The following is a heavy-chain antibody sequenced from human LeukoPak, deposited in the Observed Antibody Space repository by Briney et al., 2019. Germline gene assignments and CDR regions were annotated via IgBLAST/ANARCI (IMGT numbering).Heavy chain of an antibody. V-gene: IGHV4-30-2*01. Sequence: PSETLSLTCTVSGGSVSSGGYSWNWIRQPPGKGLEWIGYIYRSGSTYYTPTLESRVTISVDTSKNQFSLKLNFVTAADTAVYYCARARIGGDYIWFDPWGQGTLVTVSS. CDR2: IYRSGST. CDR3: ARARIGGDYIWFDP. CDR1: GGSVSSGGYS. D-gene: IGHD2-21*02. J-gene: IGHJ5*02.